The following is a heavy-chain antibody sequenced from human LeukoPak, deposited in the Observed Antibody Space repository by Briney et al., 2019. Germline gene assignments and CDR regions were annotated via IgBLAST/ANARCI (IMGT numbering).Heavy chain of an antibody. Sequence: GSLRLSCAASGFPFSSYAMHWVRQAPGKGLEWVALISYDGNNKYYADSVKGRFTISRDNSKNTLFLQKNSLRAEDTAVYYCARARYCSSISCREAFDIWGQGTMVTVSS. CDR1: GFPFSSYA. V-gene: IGHV3-30-3*01. CDR2: ISYDGNNK. CDR3: ARARYCSSISCREAFDI. J-gene: IGHJ3*02. D-gene: IGHD2-2*01.